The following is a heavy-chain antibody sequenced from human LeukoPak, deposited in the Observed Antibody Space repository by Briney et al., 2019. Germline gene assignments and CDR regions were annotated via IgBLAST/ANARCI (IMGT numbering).Heavy chain of an antibody. D-gene: IGHD2-2*01. J-gene: IGHJ4*02. V-gene: IGHV4-59*08. CDR2: ISNSGGT. Sequence: SETLSLTCTVSGASISSYYWTWVRQPPGKGLEWIGYISNSGGTNYNPSLTRRVTISVDTSKNQFSLKLTSVTAADTAIYLCTRHSTSSAPSAYWGQGTLVTVSP. CDR3: TRHSTSSAPSAY. CDR1: GASISSYY.